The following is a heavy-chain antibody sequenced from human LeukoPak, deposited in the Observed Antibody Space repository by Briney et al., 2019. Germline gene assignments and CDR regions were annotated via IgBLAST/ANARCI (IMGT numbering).Heavy chain of an antibody. V-gene: IGHV3-7*01. CDR2: IKADGGEK. D-gene: IGHD6-6*01. CDR1: GFTFSNYN. CDR3: ARGGAARPDF. J-gene: IGHJ4*02. Sequence: PGGSLRLSCVVFGFTFSNYNMNWVRQTPGKGLGWVAKIKADGGEKDHVASVKGRFTISRDNAKNSLYLQMNSLRVGDTAVYYCARGGAARPDFWGQGTLVTVSS.